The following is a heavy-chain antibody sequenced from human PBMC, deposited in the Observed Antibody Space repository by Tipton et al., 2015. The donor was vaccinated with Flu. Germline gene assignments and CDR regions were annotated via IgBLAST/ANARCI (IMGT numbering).Heavy chain of an antibody. V-gene: IGHV4-4*07. J-gene: IGHJ4*02. D-gene: IGHD1-1*01. CDR1: GGSLSSFY. CDR3: ARQAGNGHLYYFDS. Sequence: TLSLTCNVSGGSLSSFYWSWIRQPAGKGLEWIGRMYTTGTTKYNPSLKSRVTMSIDTSKEQFSLKLTSVTAADTAVYSCARQAGNGHLYYFDSWGQGILVTVSS. CDR2: MYTTGTT.